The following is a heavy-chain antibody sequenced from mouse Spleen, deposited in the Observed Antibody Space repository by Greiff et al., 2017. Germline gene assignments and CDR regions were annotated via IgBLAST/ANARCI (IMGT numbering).Heavy chain of an antibody. V-gene: IGHV2-9-1*01. J-gene: IGHJ4*01. CDR2: IWTGGGT. CDR1: GFSLTSYA. Sequence: QVQLKESGPGLVAPSQSLSITCTVSGFSLTSYAISWVRQPPGKGLEWLGVIWTGGGTNYNSALKSRLSISKDNSKSQVFLKMNSLQTDDTARYYCARNQFITTVVATDYYAMDYWGQGTSVTVSS. D-gene: IGHD1-1*01. CDR3: ARNQFITTVVATDYYAMDY.